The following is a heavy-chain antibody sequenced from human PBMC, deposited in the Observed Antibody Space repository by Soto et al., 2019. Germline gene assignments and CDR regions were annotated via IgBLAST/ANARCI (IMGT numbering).Heavy chain of an antibody. CDR2: IFYSGST. V-gene: IGHV4-31*03. CDR1: GGSISSGGYY. J-gene: IGHJ4*02. CDR3: ARAPGDYFDY. Sequence: QVQLQESGPGLAKPSQTLSLTCTVSGGSISSGGYYWSWIRQHPGKGLEWIGYIFYSGSTFYNPSLKSRIAISVNTSKNQFSLKLSSVTAADTAVYYCARAPGDYFDYWGQGTLVTVSS.